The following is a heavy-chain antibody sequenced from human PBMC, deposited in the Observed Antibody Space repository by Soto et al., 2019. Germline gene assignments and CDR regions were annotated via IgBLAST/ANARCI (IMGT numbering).Heavy chain of an antibody. D-gene: IGHD2-21*02. Sequence: PSETLSLTCTVSGGSIISGGYYWSWIRQQPRKGLEWIRYIYYSGSTNYNPSIKSPVTISVHTSKNQLSLKLSSVTAADTAVYYCAKHIVVVTAPASGAFDIWGQGTMVTVSS. V-gene: IGHV4-61*08. CDR2: IYYSGST. J-gene: IGHJ3*02. CDR1: GGSIISGGYY. CDR3: AKHIVVVTAPASGAFDI.